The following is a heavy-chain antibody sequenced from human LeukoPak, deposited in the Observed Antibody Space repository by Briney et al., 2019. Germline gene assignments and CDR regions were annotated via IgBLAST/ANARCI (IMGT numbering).Heavy chain of an antibody. CDR2: IIPIFGTA. D-gene: IGHD5-18*01. Sequence: SVKVSCKASGGTFSSYAISWVRQAPGQGLEWMGGIIPIFGTANYAQKFRGRVTITADKSTRTAYMELSSLRSEDTAVYYCARDFYYVDTAMVGYMDVWGKGTTVTVSS. CDR3: ARDFYYVDTAMVGYMDV. CDR1: GGTFSSYA. J-gene: IGHJ6*03. V-gene: IGHV1-69*06.